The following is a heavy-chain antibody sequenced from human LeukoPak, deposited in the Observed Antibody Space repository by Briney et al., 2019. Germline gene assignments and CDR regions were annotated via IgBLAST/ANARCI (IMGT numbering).Heavy chain of an antibody. Sequence: GGSLRLSCAASGFTFSDYYMSWIRQAPGKGLEWVSYISSSSSYTNYADSVKGRFTISRDNAKNSLFLQMSGLRAEDTAIYYCARWRSQQTEFDLWGQGTPATVSS. CDR1: GFTFSDYY. D-gene: IGHD1-1*01. J-gene: IGHJ4*02. CDR3: ARWRSQQTEFDL. CDR2: ISSSSSYT. V-gene: IGHV3-11*06.